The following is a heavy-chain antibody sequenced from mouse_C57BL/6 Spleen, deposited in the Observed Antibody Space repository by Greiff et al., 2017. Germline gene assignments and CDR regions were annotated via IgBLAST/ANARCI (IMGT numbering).Heavy chain of an antibody. CDR1: GYTFTSYT. Sequence: QVQLQQSGAELARPGASVKMSCKASGYTFTSYTMHWVKQRPGQGLEWIGYINPSSGYTKYNQKFKDKATLTAAKSSSTAYMQLSSLTSEDSAVYYCARGELGFDYWGQGTTRTVSS. CDR2: INPSSGYT. J-gene: IGHJ2*01. V-gene: IGHV1-4*01. D-gene: IGHD4-1*01. CDR3: ARGELGFDY.